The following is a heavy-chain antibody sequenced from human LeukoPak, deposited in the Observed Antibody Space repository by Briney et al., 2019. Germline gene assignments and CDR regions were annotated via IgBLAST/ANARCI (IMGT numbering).Heavy chain of an antibody. CDR3: ARMGHYDSSGYYYVGAFDI. Sequence: ASVKVSCKASGYTFTGYYMHWVRQAPGQGLEWMGWINPNSGGTNYAQKFQGGVTMTRDTSISTAYMELSRLRSDDTAVYYCARMGHYDSSGYYYVGAFDIWGQGTMVTVSS. CDR2: INPNSGGT. V-gene: IGHV1-2*02. J-gene: IGHJ3*02. D-gene: IGHD3-22*01. CDR1: GYTFTGYY.